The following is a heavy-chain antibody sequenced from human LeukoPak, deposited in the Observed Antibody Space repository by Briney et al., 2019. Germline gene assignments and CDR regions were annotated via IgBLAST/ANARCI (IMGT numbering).Heavy chain of an antibody. Sequence: SETLSLTCTVSGGSISSSSYYWGWIRQPPGKGLEWIGYIYYSGSTYYNPSLKSRVTISVDTSKNQFSLKLSSVTAADTAVYYCARGDNWSFDYWGQGTLVTVSS. CDR3: ARGDNWSFDY. J-gene: IGHJ4*02. V-gene: IGHV4-31*03. CDR1: GGSISSSSYY. CDR2: IYYSGST. D-gene: IGHD1-1*01.